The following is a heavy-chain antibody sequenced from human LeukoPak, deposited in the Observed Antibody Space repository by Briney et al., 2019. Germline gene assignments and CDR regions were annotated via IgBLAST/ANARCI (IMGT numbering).Heavy chain of an antibody. D-gene: IGHD3-22*01. Sequence: GGSLRLSCAASGFTFSSYAMHWVRQAPGKGLEWVAVISYDGSNKYYADSVKGQFTISRDNSKNTLYLQMNSLGAEDTAVYYCARDQSLWFLLWDYWGQGTLVTVSS. CDR3: ARDQSLWFLLWDY. CDR2: ISYDGSNK. CDR1: GFTFSSYA. J-gene: IGHJ4*02. V-gene: IGHV3-30-3*01.